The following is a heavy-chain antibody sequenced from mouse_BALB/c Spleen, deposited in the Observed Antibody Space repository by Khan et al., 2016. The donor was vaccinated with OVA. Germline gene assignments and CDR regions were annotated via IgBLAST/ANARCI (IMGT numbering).Heavy chain of an antibody. Sequence: QVQLKESGPGLVAPSQCLSITCTVSGFSLTSYGVHWVRQPPGKGLEWLGVIRAGGSTNYNSALMSRLSISKDNSKSQVFLIMNSLQTDDTAMNYCARLEDIWGQGTTLTVSS. J-gene: IGHJ2*01. CDR2: IRAGGST. D-gene: IGHD1-3*01. CDR3: ARLEDI. V-gene: IGHV2-9*02. CDR1: GFSLTSYG.